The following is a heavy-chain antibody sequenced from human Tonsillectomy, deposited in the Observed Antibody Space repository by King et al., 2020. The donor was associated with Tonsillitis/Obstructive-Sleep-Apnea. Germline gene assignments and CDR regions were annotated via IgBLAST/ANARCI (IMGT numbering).Heavy chain of an antibody. J-gene: IGHJ4*02. CDR1: GFSLSTSGVG. D-gene: IGHD6-6*01. CDR2: IYWDDDK. CDR3: ARQYSSSPGVYFDY. Sequence: TLQESGPTLVKPTQTLTLTCTFSGFSLSTSGVGVGWIRQPPGKALEWLALIYWDDDKRYSPSLKSRLTITKDTSKNQVVLTMTNMDPVDTATYYCARQYSSSPGVYFDYWGQGTLVTVSS. V-gene: IGHV2-5*02.